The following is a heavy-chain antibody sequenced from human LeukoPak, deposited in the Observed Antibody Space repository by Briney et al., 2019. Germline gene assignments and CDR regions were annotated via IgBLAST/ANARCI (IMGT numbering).Heavy chain of an antibody. D-gene: IGHD6-19*01. V-gene: IGHV4-59*01. CDR1: GGSISSYY. CDR3: ARATPGFSSAWFSNWFDP. J-gene: IGHJ5*02. Sequence: KPSETLSLTCTVSGGSISSYYWSWIRQPPGRGLEWIGYIYYSGTTRYNPSLRSRVTISVDTSKNQFSLILTSVTAADTAVYYCARATPGFSSAWFSNWFDPWGQGALVTVPS. CDR2: IYYSGTT.